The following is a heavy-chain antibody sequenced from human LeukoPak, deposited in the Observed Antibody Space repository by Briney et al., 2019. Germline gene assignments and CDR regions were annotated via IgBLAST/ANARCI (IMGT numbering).Heavy chain of an antibody. CDR2: IYYSEST. J-gene: IGHJ4*02. V-gene: IGHV4-39*07. Sequence: NPSETLSLTCTVSGGSISSSSYYWGWIRQPPGKGLEWIGNIYYSESTYYNPSLKSRVTISVDTSKNQFSLKLSSVTAADTAVYYCARDDSGTRLGPFDYWGQGTLVTVSS. CDR1: GGSISSSSYY. D-gene: IGHD2-2*01. CDR3: ARDDSGTRLGPFDY.